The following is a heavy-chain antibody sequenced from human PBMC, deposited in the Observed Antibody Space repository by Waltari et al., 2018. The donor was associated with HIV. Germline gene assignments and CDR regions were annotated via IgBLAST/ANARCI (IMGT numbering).Heavy chain of an antibody. CDR2: ITGSGGNI. Sequence: EVQMLESGGGLVQPGGSLRLSCAASGFTFNNYAMTWVRQAPGKGREWVSSITGSGGNIFRADSVKGRFIIARDNSKNRLYLQMSSLRGEDTAVYYCAKGSELVPAAMSLDSWGQGTLVSVSS. V-gene: IGHV3-23*01. CDR3: AKGSELVPAAMSLDS. CDR1: GFTFNNYA. D-gene: IGHD2-2*01. J-gene: IGHJ4*02.